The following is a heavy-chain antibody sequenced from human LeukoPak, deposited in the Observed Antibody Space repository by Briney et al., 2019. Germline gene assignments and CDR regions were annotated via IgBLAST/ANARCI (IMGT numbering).Heavy chain of an antibody. D-gene: IGHD6-19*01. CDR1: GFTFSSYA. CDR3: EASADAFDI. V-gene: IGHV3-30*04. Sequence: PGGSLRLSCAASGFTFSSYAMHWVRQAPGKGLEWVAVISYDGSNKYYADSVKGRFTISRDNSKNTLYLQMNSLRAEDTAVYYCEASADAFDIWGQGTMVTVSS. CDR2: ISYDGSNK. J-gene: IGHJ3*02.